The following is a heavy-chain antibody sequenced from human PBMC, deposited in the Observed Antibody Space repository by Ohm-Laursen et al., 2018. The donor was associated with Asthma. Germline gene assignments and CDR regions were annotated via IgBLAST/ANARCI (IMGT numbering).Heavy chain of an antibody. CDR1: GGSISSSSYY. J-gene: IGHJ6*02. D-gene: IGHD3-10*01. CDR2: IYYSGST. Sequence: GTLSLTCTVSGGSISSSSYYWSWIRQPPGKGLEWIGYIYYSGSTNYNPSLKSRVTISVDTSKNQFSLKLSSVTAADTAVYYCARESITMVRGVIYYYYGMDVWGQGTTVTVSS. CDR3: ARESITMVRGVIYYYYGMDV. V-gene: IGHV4-61*01.